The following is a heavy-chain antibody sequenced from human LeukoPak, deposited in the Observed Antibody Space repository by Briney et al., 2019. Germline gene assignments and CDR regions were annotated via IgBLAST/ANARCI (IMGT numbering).Heavy chain of an antibody. CDR3: ARGESGSYSSSPDY. V-gene: IGHV4-34*01. CDR2: INHSGST. D-gene: IGHD1-26*01. J-gene: IGHJ4*02. CDR1: GGSFSGYY. Sequence: PSETLSLTCAVYGGSFSGYYWSWLRQPPGKGLEWIGEINHSGSTNYNPSLKSRVTISVDTSKNQFSLKLSSVTAADTAVYYCARGESGSYSSSPDYWGQGTLVTVSS.